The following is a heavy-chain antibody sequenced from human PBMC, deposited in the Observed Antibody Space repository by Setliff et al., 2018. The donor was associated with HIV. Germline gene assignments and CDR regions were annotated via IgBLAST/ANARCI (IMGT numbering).Heavy chain of an antibody. J-gene: IGHJ5*02. Sequence: SETLSLTCTVSGGSISSHCWSWIRQSPGKALEWIGYIYASGSIIYNPSLKSRVSISVDRSGNQFSLRLTSVTAADSAVYYCATCRHRPSNWFDPWGQGTVVTVSS. CDR3: ATCRHRPSNWFDP. V-gene: IGHV4-59*11. CDR1: GGSISSHC. CDR2: IYASGSI.